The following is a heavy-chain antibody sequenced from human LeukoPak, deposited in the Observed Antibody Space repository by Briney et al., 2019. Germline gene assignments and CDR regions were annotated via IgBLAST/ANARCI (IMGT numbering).Heavy chain of an antibody. Sequence: SETLSLTCTVSGGSISSGDYYWGWIRQPPGKGLEWIGYIYYSGSTYYNPSLKSRVTISVDTSKNQFSLKLSSVTAADTAVYYCARGGQYWYFDLWGRGTLVTVSS. V-gene: IGHV4-30-4*01. CDR3: ARGGQYWYFDL. J-gene: IGHJ2*01. CDR1: GGSISSGDYY. CDR2: IYYSGST.